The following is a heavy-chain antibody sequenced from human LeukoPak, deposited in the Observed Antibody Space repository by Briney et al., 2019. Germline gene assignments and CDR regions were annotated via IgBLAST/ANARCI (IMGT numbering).Heavy chain of an antibody. CDR3: AKDRFSGYYGSGSYFTH. V-gene: IGHV3-64*04. J-gene: IGHJ4*02. CDR1: GFTFSDFA. CDR2: ISSNGISP. Sequence: PGGSLRLSCAASGFTFSDFAMHWLRQAPGKGLEYVSTISSNGISPYYANSVKGRFTISRDNSKNTLYLQMNSLRAEDTAVYYCAKDRFSGYYGSGSYFTHWGQGTLVTVSS. D-gene: IGHD3-10*01.